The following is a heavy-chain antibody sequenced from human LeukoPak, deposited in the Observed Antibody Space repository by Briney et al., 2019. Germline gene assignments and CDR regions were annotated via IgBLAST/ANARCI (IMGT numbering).Heavy chain of an antibody. CDR1: GYTLTELS. V-gene: IGHV1-24*01. D-gene: IGHD3-22*01. J-gene: IGHJ4*02. CDR2: FDPEDGET. CDR3: AMYRYDSSGYYYYFDY. Sequence: APVKVSCKVSGYTLTELSMHWVRQAPGKGLEWMGGFDPEDGETIYAQKFQGRVTMTEDTSTDTAYMELSSLRSEDTAVYYCAMYRYDSSGYYYYFDYWGQGTLVTVSS.